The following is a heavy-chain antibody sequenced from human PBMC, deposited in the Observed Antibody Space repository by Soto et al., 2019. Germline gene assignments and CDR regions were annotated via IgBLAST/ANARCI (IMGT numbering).Heavy chain of an antibody. CDR1: GDSISNDY. D-gene: IGHD4-17*01. J-gene: IGHJ5*02. CDR2: IYYSGSP. CDR3: ARGVGDYGAYNWFDP. Sequence: SETLSLTCTVSGDSISNDYCSWIRQSPGKGLEWIGYIYYSGSPNYNPSLKSRVTISIDKSKNQFSLKLSSVTAADTAVYYCARGVGDYGAYNWFDPWGQGTLVTVSS. V-gene: IGHV4-59*01.